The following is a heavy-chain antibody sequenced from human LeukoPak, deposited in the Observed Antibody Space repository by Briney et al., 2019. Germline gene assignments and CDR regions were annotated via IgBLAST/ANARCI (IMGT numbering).Heavy chain of an antibody. V-gene: IGHV3-23*01. D-gene: IGHD1-26*01. CDR3: AKGGKWDVTPFDY. J-gene: IGHJ4*02. CDR2: ISGGGGST. Sequence: GGPLRLSCAASGFTFSSYSMNWVRQAPGKGLEWVSTISGGGGSTYYADSVKGRFTISRDNSKNTLYLQVNSLRAEDTAVYYCAKGGKWDVTPFDYWGQGTLVTVSS. CDR1: GFTFSSYS.